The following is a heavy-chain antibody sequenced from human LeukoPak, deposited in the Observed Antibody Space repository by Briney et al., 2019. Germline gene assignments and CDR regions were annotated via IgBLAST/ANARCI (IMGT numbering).Heavy chain of an antibody. J-gene: IGHJ6*02. Sequence: SEALSLTCSVSNGSISTTYWSWIRQPPGKGLEWIGYTYYSGSTNYNPSLKSRVTISVDTSKNQFSLKLSSVTAADTAVYYCARAAAGTFWDYYGMDVWGQGTTVTVSS. D-gene: IGHD6-13*01. CDR2: TYYSGST. V-gene: IGHV4-59*01. CDR3: ARAAAGTFWDYYGMDV. CDR1: NGSISTTY.